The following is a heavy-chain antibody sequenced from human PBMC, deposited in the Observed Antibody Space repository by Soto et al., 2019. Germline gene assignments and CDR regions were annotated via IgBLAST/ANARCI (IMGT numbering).Heavy chain of an antibody. CDR2: IYYSGST. CDR1: GGSISSSSYY. V-gene: IGHV4-39*01. D-gene: IGHD2-2*01. Sequence: SETLSLTCTVSGGSISSSSYYWGWIRQPPGKGLEWIGSIYYSGSTYYNPSLKSRVTISVDTSKNQFSLKLSSVTAADTAVYFCVRLGRGDPIVVVPAAYFDYWGQGTLVTVSS. CDR3: VRLGRGDPIVVVPAAYFDY. J-gene: IGHJ4*02.